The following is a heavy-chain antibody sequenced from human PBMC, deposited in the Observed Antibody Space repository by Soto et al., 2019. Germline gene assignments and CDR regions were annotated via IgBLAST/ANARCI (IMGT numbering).Heavy chain of an antibody. CDR3: ARGSDYIWGSYRYPLDY. D-gene: IGHD3-16*02. V-gene: IGHV3-74*01. Sequence: PGGSLRLSCAASGFTFSSYWMHWVRQAPGKGLVWVSRINSDGSSTSYADSVKGRFTISRDNAKNTLYLQMNSLRAEDTAVYYCARGSDYIWGSYRYPLDYWGQGTLVTVSS. CDR2: INSDGSST. CDR1: GFTFSSYW. J-gene: IGHJ4*02.